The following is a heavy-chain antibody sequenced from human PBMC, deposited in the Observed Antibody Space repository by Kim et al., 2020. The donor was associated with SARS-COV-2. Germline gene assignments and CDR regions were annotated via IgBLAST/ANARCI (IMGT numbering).Heavy chain of an antibody. CDR1: GGSISSSSYY. J-gene: IGHJ4*02. D-gene: IGHD1-26*01. Sequence: SETLSLTCTVSGGSISSSSYYWGWIRQPPGKGLEWIGSIYYSGSTYYNPSLKSRVTISVDTSKNQFSLKLSSVTAADTAVYYCARVGGPEYSGSYYFDYWGQGTLVTVSS. CDR3: ARVGGPEYSGSYYFDY. V-gene: IGHV4-39*07. CDR2: IYYSGST.